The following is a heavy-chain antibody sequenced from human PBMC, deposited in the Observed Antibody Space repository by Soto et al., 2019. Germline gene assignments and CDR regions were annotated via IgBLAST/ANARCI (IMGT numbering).Heavy chain of an antibody. D-gene: IGHD6-13*01. CDR1: RYTFTTYG. CDR2: INAANGDT. V-gene: IGHV1-3*01. Sequence: SVKDSCKASRYTFTTYGINWGRQAPVQRLEWMGWINAANGDTKYSPKFQGRVTITRDTSASTAYMELSSLRSEDTAVYYCVRRHVSATGIDWFDPWGQGTLVIVSS. J-gene: IGHJ5*02. CDR3: VRRHVSATGIDWFDP.